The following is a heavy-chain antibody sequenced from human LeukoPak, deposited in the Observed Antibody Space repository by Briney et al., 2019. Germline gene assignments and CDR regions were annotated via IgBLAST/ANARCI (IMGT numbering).Heavy chain of an antibody. V-gene: IGHV3-23*01. Sequence: GGSLRLSCAASGFTFSSYAMSWVRQAPGKGLEWVSAISGSGGSTYYADSVKGRFTISRDNSKNTLYLQMNSLRAEDTAVYYCAKDSRYCSSTSCNQQYFDYWGQGTLVTVSS. J-gene: IGHJ4*02. CDR3: AKDSRYCSSTSCNQQYFDY. D-gene: IGHD2-2*01. CDR1: GFTFSSYA. CDR2: ISGSGGST.